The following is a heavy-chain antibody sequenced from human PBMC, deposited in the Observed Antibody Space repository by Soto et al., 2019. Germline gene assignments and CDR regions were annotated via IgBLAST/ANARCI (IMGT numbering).Heavy chain of an antibody. D-gene: IGHD5-12*01. CDR2: ISAYNGNT. Sequence: QVQLWQSGAEVKKPGASVKGSCKASGYTFTSYGISWVRQAPGQGLEWMGWISAYNGNTNYAQKLQGRVTMTTDTSTSTAYMELRSLRSDDTAVYYCARVEEWLRFPPTLFDYWGQGTLVTVSS. J-gene: IGHJ4*02. CDR3: ARVEEWLRFPPTLFDY. CDR1: GYTFTSYG. V-gene: IGHV1-18*01.